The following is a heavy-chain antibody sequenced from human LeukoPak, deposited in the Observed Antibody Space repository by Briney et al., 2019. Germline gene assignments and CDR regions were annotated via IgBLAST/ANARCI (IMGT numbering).Heavy chain of an antibody. D-gene: IGHD2-15*01. CDR1: GGSFSGYY. V-gene: IGHV4-34*01. J-gene: IGHJ5*02. Sequence: PSETLSLTCAVYGGSFSGYYWSWIRQPPGKGLEWIGEINHSGSTNYNPSLKSRVTISVDTSKNQFSLKLSSVTAADTAVYYCARGGVVVVAATWFDPWGQGTLVTVSS. CDR3: ARGGVVVVAATWFDP. CDR2: INHSGST.